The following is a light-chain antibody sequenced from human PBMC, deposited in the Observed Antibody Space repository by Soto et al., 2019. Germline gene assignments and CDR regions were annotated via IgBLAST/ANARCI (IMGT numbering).Light chain of an antibody. CDR1: QSVSRW. CDR3: QQYNDNWT. CDR2: KAS. J-gene: IGKJ1*01. Sequence: DIQISQSPSTLSTSVGDRVTITCRASQSVSRWLAWYQQKPGKAPKLLIYKASTLESGVPSRFSGSGSGTEFTLAISSLQPDDSATYYCQQYNDNWTFGQGTKVDIK. V-gene: IGKV1-5*03.